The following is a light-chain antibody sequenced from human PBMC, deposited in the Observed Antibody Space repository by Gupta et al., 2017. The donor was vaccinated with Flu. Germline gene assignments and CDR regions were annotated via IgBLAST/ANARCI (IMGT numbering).Light chain of an antibody. Sequence: QSLLTQPPSVSAAPGQKVTISCSGSRSSIGSNYVSWFQQLPGTAPKLLIFDNNKRPSGIPDRFSGSKSGTSATLGITGLQTGDEADYFCGTWDDSLSGMIFGGGTKLTVL. V-gene: IGLV1-51*01. J-gene: IGLJ2*01. CDR3: GTWDDSLSGMI. CDR1: RSSIGSNY. CDR2: DNN.